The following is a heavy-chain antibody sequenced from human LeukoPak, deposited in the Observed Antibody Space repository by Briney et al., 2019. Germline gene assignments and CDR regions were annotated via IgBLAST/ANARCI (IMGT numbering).Heavy chain of an antibody. D-gene: IGHD3-9*01. CDR3: ATGTHYDLLPF. J-gene: IGHJ4*02. V-gene: IGHV1-24*01. CDR1: GYSITELS. Sequence: GASVTVSFKVSGYSITELSTHWVRQGPGKGLEWMGGFDPGSGEIIYEQKFQDRVTMTEDTSTDTAYVELSSLRSEDTALYYCATGTHYDLLPFWGQGTLVTVSS. CDR2: FDPGSGEI.